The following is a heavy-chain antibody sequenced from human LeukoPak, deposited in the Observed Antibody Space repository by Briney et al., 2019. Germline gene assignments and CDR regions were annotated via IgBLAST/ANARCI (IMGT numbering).Heavy chain of an antibody. V-gene: IGHV1-18*01. J-gene: IGHJ2*01. CDR2: ISGHNGNT. CDR1: GYTFTTHG. CDR3: ARDGYFDL. Sequence: ASVKVSCKASGYTFTTHGIAWVRQAPGQGLEWMGWISGHNGNTNYAQSLQGRVTMTTDTSTNTAYMELRSLRSDDTAVYYCARDGYFDLWGRGTLVTVSS.